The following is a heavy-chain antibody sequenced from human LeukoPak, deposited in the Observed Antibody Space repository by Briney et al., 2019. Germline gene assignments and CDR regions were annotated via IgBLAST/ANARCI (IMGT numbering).Heavy chain of an antibody. V-gene: IGHV4-34*01. CDR1: GGSFSGYY. D-gene: IGHD2-2*01. J-gene: IGHJ3*02. Sequence: SETLSLTCAVYGGSFSGYYWSWIRQPPGKGLEWIGEINHSGSTNYNPSLKSRVTISVDTSKNQFSLKLSPVTAADTAVYYCARGRTPAGPGAFDIWGQGTMVTVSS. CDR3: ARGRTPAGPGAFDI. CDR2: INHSGST.